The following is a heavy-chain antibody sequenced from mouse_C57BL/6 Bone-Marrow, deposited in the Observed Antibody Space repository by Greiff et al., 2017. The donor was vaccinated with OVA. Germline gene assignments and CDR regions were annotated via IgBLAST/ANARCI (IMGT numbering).Heavy chain of an antibody. CDR1: GFSLTSYG. CDR2: IWSGGST. D-gene: IGHD1-1*01. CDR3: ARIYYYGVATWGFAY. Sequence: VQRVESGPGLVQPSQSLSITCTVSGFSLTSYGVHWVRQSPGKGLEWLGVIWSGGSTDYNAAFISRLSISKDNSKSQVFFKMNSLQADDTAIYYCARIYYYGVATWGFAYWGQGTLVTVSA. J-gene: IGHJ3*01. V-gene: IGHV2-2*01.